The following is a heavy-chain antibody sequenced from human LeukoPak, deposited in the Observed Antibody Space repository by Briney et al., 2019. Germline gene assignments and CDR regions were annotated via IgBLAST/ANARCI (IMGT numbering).Heavy chain of an antibody. CDR1: GFTFSSYA. D-gene: IGHD3-10*01. V-gene: IGHV3-64D*06. CDR3: VKDRGWGLWFGELYY. J-gene: IGHJ4*02. CDR2: ISSNGGST. Sequence: GGSLSLSCSASGFTFSSYAMHWVRQAPGTGLEYVSSISSNGGSTYYADSVKGRFTISRDNSKNTLYLQMSSLRAEDTAVYYCVKDRGWGLWFGELYYWGQGTLVTVSS.